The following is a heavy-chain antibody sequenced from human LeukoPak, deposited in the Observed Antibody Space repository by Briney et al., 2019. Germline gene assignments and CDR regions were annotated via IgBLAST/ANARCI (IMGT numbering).Heavy chain of an antibody. Sequence: GGSLRLSCTGSGFTFSDYAMTWVRQAPGKGLEWVGFIRNKANGGTADYAASVKGRFTISRDDSKTIAYLQMNSLRAEDTAVYYCAREYDSRGYPHFDYWGQGTLVTVSS. CDR3: AREYDSRGYPHFDY. J-gene: IGHJ4*02. D-gene: IGHD3-22*01. CDR2: IRNKANGGTA. V-gene: IGHV3-49*04. CDR1: GFTFSDYA.